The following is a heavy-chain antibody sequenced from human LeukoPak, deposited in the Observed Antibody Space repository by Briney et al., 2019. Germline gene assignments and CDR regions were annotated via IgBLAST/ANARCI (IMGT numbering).Heavy chain of an antibody. CDR2: IENDGRHT. CDR3: ARDRPHDWFDP. CDR1: GFTFSDHW. J-gene: IGHJ5*02. V-gene: IGHV3-74*01. Sequence: PGGSLRLSCAASGFTFSDHWMHWVRQAPGKGLEWVSRIENDGRHTIYADSVKARFTISRDNAKNIVYLQMNSLRVEDTAVYYCARDRPHDWFDPWGQGTLVTVST.